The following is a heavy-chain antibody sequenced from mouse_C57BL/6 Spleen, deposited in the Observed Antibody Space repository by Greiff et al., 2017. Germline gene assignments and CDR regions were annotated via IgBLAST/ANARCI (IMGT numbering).Heavy chain of an antibody. J-gene: IGHJ2*01. Sequence: VQLQQSVAELVRPGASVKLSCTASGFNIKNTYMHWVKQRPEQGLEWIGRIDPANGNTKYAPKFQGKATITADTPSNTAYLQLSSLTSEDTAIYYCAFITTVVATSHFDYWGQGTTLTVSS. CDR3: AFITTVVATSHFDY. CDR1: GFNIKNTY. V-gene: IGHV14-3*01. D-gene: IGHD1-1*01. CDR2: IDPANGNT.